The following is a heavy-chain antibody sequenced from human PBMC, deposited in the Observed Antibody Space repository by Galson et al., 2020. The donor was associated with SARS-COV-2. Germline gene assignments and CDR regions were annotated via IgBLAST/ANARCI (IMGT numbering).Heavy chain of an antibody. D-gene: IGHD3-3*01. CDR2: LNSDGSAR. CDR1: GFTFNW. CDR3: ANTDDYDFWSGLG. Sequence: GGPLRLSCAPSGFTFNWMQWARQAPGKGLVWVSRLNSDGSARSYADPVVGRFTISRDNAKDTLYPQMNSLRVDDTAVYYCANTDDYDFWSGLGWGQGSLVTVSS. J-gene: IGHJ4*02. V-gene: IGHV3-74*01.